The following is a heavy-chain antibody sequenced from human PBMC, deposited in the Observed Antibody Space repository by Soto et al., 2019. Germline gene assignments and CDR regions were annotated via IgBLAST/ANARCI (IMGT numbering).Heavy chain of an antibody. CDR3: ASGGSCYSRYCYFDY. CDR1: GGSISSYY. J-gene: IGHJ4*02. D-gene: IGHD2-15*01. V-gene: IGHV4-59*01. CDR2: IYYSGST. Sequence: TLSLTCTVSGGSISSYYWSWIRQPPGKGLEWIGYIYYSGSTNYNPSLKSRVTISVDTSKNQFSLKLSSVTAADTAVYYCASGGSCYSRYCYFDYWGQGTLVTVSS.